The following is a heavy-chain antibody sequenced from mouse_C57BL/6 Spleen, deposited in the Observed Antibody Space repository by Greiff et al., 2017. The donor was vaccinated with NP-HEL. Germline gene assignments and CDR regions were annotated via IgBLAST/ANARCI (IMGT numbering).Heavy chain of an antibody. J-gene: IGHJ2*01. CDR2: ISSGGDYI. CDR1: GFTFSSYA. D-gene: IGHD3-2*02. Sequence: EVKLVESGEGLVKPGGSLKLSCAASGFTFSSYAMSWVRQTPEKRLEWVAYISSGGDYIYYADTVKGRFTISRNNARNTLYLQMSSLKSENSAMYYCTRDSQLRSFDYWGQGTTLTVSS. V-gene: IGHV5-9-1*02. CDR3: TRDSQLRSFDY.